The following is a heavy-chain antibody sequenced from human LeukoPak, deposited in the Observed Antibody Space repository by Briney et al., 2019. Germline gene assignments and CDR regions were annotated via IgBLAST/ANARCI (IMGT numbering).Heavy chain of an antibody. J-gene: IGHJ6*02. CDR2: ISSSGSTT. D-gene: IGHD6-6*01. V-gene: IGHV3-48*03. CDR3: ARVYSSSSGKGMDV. Sequence: PGGSLRLSCAASGFTFNSYEMNWVRQAPGKGLEWVSYISSSGSTTYYADSVKGRFTISRDNAKNSLYLQMNSLRAEDTAIYYCARVYSSSSGKGMDVWGQGTTVTVSS. CDR1: GFTFNSYE.